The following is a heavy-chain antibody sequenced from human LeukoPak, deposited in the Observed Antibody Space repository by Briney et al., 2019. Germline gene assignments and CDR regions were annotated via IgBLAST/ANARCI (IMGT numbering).Heavy chain of an antibody. D-gene: IGHD1-26*01. V-gene: IGHV1-69*13. Sequence: SVKVSCKASGGTFSSYAISWVRQAPGQGLEWMGGIIPIFGTANYAQKFQGRVTITADESTSTDYMELSSLRSEDTAVYYCASNWETDYYYYGMDVWGKGTTVTVSS. J-gene: IGHJ6*04. CDR3: ASNWETDYYYYGMDV. CDR1: GGTFSSYA. CDR2: IIPIFGTA.